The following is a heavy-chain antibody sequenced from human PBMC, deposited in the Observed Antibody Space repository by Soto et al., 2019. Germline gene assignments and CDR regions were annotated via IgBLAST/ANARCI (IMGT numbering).Heavy chain of an antibody. J-gene: IGHJ5*02. V-gene: IGHV3-21*01. CDR1: GFSFDSFN. D-gene: IGHD5-12*01. Sequence: GGSLRLSCSASGFSFDSFNMNWVRQSPGKGLEWFASISSTGGYFYTADSVKGRFTISRDNGKRSVYLQMNRLTADDTAIYYCARERYSGYDGPRYPLFDPLGQGNQVTVS. CDR3: ARERYSGYDGPRYPLFDP. CDR2: ISSTGGYF.